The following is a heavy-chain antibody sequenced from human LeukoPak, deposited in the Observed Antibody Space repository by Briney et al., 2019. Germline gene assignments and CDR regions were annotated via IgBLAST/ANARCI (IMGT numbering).Heavy chain of an antibody. D-gene: IGHD1-1*01. CDR3: AKKTEATPYQFYMDV. Sequence: GGSLRLSCAASGFTFSSYGMSWVRQAPGKGLEWVSSIRGSDDSTYYADSVKGRFTISRDNSKNTLFLQMNSLRAEDTALYYCAKKTEATPYQFYMDVWGKGTTVTISS. CDR2: IRGSDDST. J-gene: IGHJ6*03. V-gene: IGHV3-23*01. CDR1: GFTFSSYG.